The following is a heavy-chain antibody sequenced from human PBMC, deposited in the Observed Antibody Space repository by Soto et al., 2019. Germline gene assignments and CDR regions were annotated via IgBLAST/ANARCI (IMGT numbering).Heavy chain of an antibody. CDR3: ASLGGTTVTTGDAFDI. CDR2: INHSGST. J-gene: IGHJ3*02. D-gene: IGHD4-17*01. V-gene: IGHV4-34*01. Sequence: YAVYGGSFSGYYWSWIRQPPGKGLEWIGEINHSGSTNYNPSLKSRVTISVDTSKNQFSLKLSSVTAADTAVYYCASLGGTTVTTGDAFDIWGQGTMVTVSS. CDR1: GGSFSGYY.